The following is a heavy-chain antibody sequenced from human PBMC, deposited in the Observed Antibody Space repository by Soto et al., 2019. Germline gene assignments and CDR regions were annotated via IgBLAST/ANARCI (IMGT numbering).Heavy chain of an antibody. J-gene: IGHJ6*02. D-gene: IGHD3-3*01. Sequence: ASVKVSCKASGYTFTSYGISWVRQAPGQGLEWMGWISAYNGNTNYAQKLQGRVTMTTDTSTSTAYMELRSLRSDDTAVYYCARDLPRFLEWLSNYYYYGMDVWGQGTTVTVSS. CDR3: ARDLPRFLEWLSNYYYYGMDV. V-gene: IGHV1-18*01. CDR2: ISAYNGNT. CDR1: GYTFTSYG.